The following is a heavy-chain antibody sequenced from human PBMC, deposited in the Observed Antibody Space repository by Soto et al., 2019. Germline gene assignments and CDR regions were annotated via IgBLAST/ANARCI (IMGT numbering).Heavy chain of an antibody. CDR1: GYTFTSYA. CDR2: ISPSGGST. V-gene: IGHV1-46*03. Sequence: ASVKVSCKASGYTFTSYAMNWVRQAPGQGLEWMGIISPSGGSTSYAQKFQGRVTMTRDTSTSTVYMELSSLRSEDTAVYYCSIAVAGTSFFGSDYWGQGTLVTVSS. D-gene: IGHD6-19*01. CDR3: SIAVAGTSFFGSDY. J-gene: IGHJ4*02.